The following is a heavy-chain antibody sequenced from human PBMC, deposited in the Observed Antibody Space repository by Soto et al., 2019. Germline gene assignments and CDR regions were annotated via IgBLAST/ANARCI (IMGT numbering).Heavy chain of an antibody. Sequence: QVQLQESGPGLVKPSETLSLTCTVSGGSVSSGRFYWSWIRQPPGTGLEWIGYIYYSGSTKYNPSLRSRVTISVDTSKNQFSLKLTSVAAADTAVYYCARSGSGSGWLGGQGTLVTVSS. J-gene: IGHJ4*02. CDR1: GGSVSSGRFY. V-gene: IGHV4-61*01. CDR3: ARSGSGSGWL. D-gene: IGHD6-19*01. CDR2: IYYSGST.